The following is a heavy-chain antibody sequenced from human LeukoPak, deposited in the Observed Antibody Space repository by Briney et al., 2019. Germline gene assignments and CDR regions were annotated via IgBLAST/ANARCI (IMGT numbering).Heavy chain of an antibody. J-gene: IGHJ5*02. V-gene: IGHV1-8*03. CDR3: ARVTRGYCSSISCRYNWFDP. CDR1: GYTFTSYD. D-gene: IGHD2-2*01. Sequence: ASVKVSCKASGYTFTSYDINWVRQATGQGLEWMGWMNPNSGNTGYAQKFQGRVTITRNTSISTAYMELSSLRSEDTAVYYCARVTRGYCSSISCRYNWFDPWGQGTLVTVSS. CDR2: MNPNSGNT.